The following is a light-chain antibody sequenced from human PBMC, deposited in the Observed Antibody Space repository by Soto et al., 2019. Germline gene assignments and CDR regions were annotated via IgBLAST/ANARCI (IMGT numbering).Light chain of an antibody. Sequence: DIRMPQPPCSLSASVVDRVTITCRASQSISSYLNWYQQKPGKAPNLLIYAASRLQSGVPSRFSGSGSGTDFTLTISSLQPEDFATYYCQQSYSTPPKTFGQGTKVDI. V-gene: IGKV1-39*01. CDR2: AAS. CDR1: QSISSY. CDR3: QQSYSTPPKT. J-gene: IGKJ1*01.